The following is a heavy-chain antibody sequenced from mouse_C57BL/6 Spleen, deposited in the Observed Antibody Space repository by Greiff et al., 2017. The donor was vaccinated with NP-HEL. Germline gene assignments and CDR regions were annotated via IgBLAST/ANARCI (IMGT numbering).Heavy chain of an antibody. D-gene: IGHD2-3*01. J-gene: IGHJ1*03. CDR3: ASSYDGYYSSWYFDV. Sequence: EVQGVESGGGLVQPGGSLSLSCAASGFTFTDYYMSWVRQPPGKALEWLGFIRNKANGYTTEYSASVKGRFTISRDKSQSILYLRMNALRAEDSATYYCASSYDGYYSSWYFDVWGTGTTVTVSS. V-gene: IGHV7-3*01. CDR1: GFTFTDYY. CDR2: IRNKANGYTT.